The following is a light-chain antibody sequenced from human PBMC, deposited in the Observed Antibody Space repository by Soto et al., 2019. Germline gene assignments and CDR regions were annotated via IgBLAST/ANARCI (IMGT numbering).Light chain of an antibody. CDR1: QSVSSY. V-gene: IGKV3-11*01. Sequence: EIVLTQSPATLSLSPGERATLSCRASQSVSSYLAWCQQKPGQAPRLLIYDASNRATGIPARFSGSGSGTDFTLTISSLVPEDFVVYYCQQRSNWPLTFGGGTKVEIK. CDR2: DAS. J-gene: IGKJ4*01. CDR3: QQRSNWPLT.